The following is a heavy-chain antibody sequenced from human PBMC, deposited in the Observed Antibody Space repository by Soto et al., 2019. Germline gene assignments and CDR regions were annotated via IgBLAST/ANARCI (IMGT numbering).Heavy chain of an antibody. CDR3: VKDFAGSDVARPEYPIDY. D-gene: IGHD6-6*01. J-gene: IGHJ4*02. CDR2: IHAGGERT. Sequence: GGSLRFPCIASGFTFSKYAMSWVRQAPGKGLEWVSGIHAGGERTYYGESVKGRFTISRDNSKNTLFLEMNSLRADDTAVYYCVKDFAGSDVARPEYPIDYWGQGTLVTVSS. V-gene: IGHV3-23*01. CDR1: GFTFSKYA.